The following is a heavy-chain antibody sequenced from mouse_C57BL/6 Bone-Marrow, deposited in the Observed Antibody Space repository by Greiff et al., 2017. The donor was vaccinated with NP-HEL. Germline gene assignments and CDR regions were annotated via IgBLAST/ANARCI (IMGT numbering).Heavy chain of an antibody. V-gene: IGHV5-6*01. Sequence: EVQGVESGGDLVKPGGSLKLSCAASGFTFSSYGMSWVRQTPDKRLEWVATISSGGSYTYYPDSVKGRFTISRDNAKNTLYLQMSSLKSEDTAMYYCARQSYYGNYVYYFDYWGQGTTLTVSS. D-gene: IGHD2-1*01. CDR2: ISSGGSYT. J-gene: IGHJ2*01. CDR1: GFTFSSYG. CDR3: ARQSYYGNYVYYFDY.